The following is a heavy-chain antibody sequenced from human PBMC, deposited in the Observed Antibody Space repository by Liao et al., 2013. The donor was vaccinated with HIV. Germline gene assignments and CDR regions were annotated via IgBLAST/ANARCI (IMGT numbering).Heavy chain of an antibody. V-gene: IGHV4-34*01. CDR3: ARVIRYYDFWSGYYTEEENYFDY. J-gene: IGHJ4*02. CDR1: GESFSPFY. Sequence: QVHLQQWGAGLLKPSETLSLTCAVSGESFSPFYWNWIRQPPGKGLEWIGEIDHSGRTNYSPSLKSRVTIEVDASRSQFSLKLSSVTAADTAVYYCARVIRYYDFWSGYYTEEENYFDYWGQGTLVTVSS. CDR2: IDHSGRT. D-gene: IGHD3-3*01.